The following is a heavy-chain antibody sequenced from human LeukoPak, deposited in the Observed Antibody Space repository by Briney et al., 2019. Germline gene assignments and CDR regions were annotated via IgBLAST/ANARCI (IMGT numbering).Heavy chain of an antibody. V-gene: IGHV4-39*01. J-gene: IGHJ3*02. CDR2: IYYTGRT. D-gene: IGHD1-26*01. CDR1: GDSFSRNTYS. Sequence: SETLSLTCTVSGDSFSRNTYSWGWIRQPPGKGLEWIGSIYYTGRTFYNPSLKSRLTISVDTSKNQFSLKLSSVTAADTAVYYCARRGSMGGSFVGAFDIWGQETMATVSS. CDR3: ARRGSMGGSFVGAFDI.